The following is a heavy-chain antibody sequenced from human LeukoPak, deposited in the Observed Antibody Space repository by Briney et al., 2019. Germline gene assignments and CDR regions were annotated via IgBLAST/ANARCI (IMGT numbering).Heavy chain of an antibody. Sequence: ASVKVSCKASGYTFTGYYMHWVRQAPGQGLEWMGWINPNSGGTNYAQKFQGRVTMTRDTSISTAYMELRSLRSDDTAVYYCAREGGRYYDILTGRNWFDPWGQGTLVTVSS. J-gene: IGHJ5*02. CDR1: GYTFTGYY. D-gene: IGHD3-9*01. CDR3: AREGGRYYDILTGRNWFDP. V-gene: IGHV1-2*02. CDR2: INPNSGGT.